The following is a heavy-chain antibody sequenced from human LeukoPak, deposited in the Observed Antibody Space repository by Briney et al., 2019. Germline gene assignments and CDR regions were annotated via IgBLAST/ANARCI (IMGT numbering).Heavy chain of an antibody. V-gene: IGHV3-23*01. CDR1: GFTFSSYA. D-gene: IGHD2-15*01. CDR2: ISGSGGST. Sequence: GSLRLSCAASGFTFSSYAMSWVRQAPGKGPEWVSAISGSGGSTYYADSVKGRFTISRDNSKNTLYLQMNSLRAEDTAVYYCAKAPELHCSGGSCYMYYFDYWGQGTLVTVSS. J-gene: IGHJ4*02. CDR3: AKAPELHCSGGSCYMYYFDY.